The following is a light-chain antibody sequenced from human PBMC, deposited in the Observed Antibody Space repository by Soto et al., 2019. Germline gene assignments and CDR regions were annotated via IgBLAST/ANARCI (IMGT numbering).Light chain of an antibody. CDR2: DVS. V-gene: IGLV2-11*01. J-gene: IGLJ2*01. Sequence: QSVLTQPRSVSGSPGQSVTISCTGTSSDVGGYNYVSWYQQHPGKAPKLIIYDVSKRPSGVPDRFSGSKSGNTASLTISGLQAEDEADYYCCSYAGSYTLVVFGGGTKLTVL. CDR1: SSDVGGYNY. CDR3: CSYAGSYTLVV.